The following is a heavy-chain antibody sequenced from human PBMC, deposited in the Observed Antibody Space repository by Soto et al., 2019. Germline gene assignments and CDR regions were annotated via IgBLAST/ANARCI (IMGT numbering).Heavy chain of an antibody. CDR3: ARVAAVAATDFDY. D-gene: IGHD6-19*01. V-gene: IGHV3-66*01. Sequence: GGSLSLSCAASGFTVSSNYMSWVRQAPGKGLEWVSIIYSGGSTYYADSVKGRFTISRDNSKNTLYLQMNSLRAEDTAVYYCARVAAVAATDFDYWGQGTLVTVSS. CDR2: IYSGGST. J-gene: IGHJ4*02. CDR1: GFTVSSNY.